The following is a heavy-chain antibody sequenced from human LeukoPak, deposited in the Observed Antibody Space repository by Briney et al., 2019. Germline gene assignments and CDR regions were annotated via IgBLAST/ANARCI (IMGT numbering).Heavy chain of an antibody. Sequence: GGSLRLSCAASGFTFDDYAMHWVRQAPGKGLEWVSGISWNSGSIGYADSVKGRFTISRDNSKNTLYLQMNSLRAEDTAVYYCAKTTWGQGTLVTVSS. V-gene: IGHV3-9*01. CDR2: ISWNSGSI. CDR3: AKTT. CDR1: GFTFDDYA. J-gene: IGHJ5*02.